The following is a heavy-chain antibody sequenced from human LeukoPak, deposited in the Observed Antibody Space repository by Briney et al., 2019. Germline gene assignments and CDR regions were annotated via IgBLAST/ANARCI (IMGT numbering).Heavy chain of an antibody. Sequence: GESLKISCKGSGYSFTTYWIGWVRQMPGKGLEWMGIIYPGDSDTRYSPSFQGLVSMSVDKSISTAYLQWSSLKASDTAMYYCATLRDYYFHYWGQGTLVTVSS. D-gene: IGHD2-21*02. CDR1: GYSFTTYW. CDR2: IYPGDSDT. J-gene: IGHJ4*02. V-gene: IGHV5-51*01. CDR3: ATLRDYYFHY.